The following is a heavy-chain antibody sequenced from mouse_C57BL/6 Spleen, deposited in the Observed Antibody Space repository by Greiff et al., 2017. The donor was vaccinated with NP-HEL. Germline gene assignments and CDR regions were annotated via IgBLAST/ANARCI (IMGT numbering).Heavy chain of an antibody. CDR3: TRVGGYDGPYYFDY. CDR2: IDPETGGT. J-gene: IGHJ2*01. Sequence: QVQLKESGAELVRPGASVTLSCKASGYTFTDYEMHWVKQTPVHGLEWIGAIDPETGGTAYNQKFKGKAILTAEKSSSTAYMELRSLTSEDSAVYYCTRVGGYDGPYYFDYWGQGTTLTVSS. V-gene: IGHV1-15*01. CDR1: GYTFTDYE. D-gene: IGHD2-2*01.